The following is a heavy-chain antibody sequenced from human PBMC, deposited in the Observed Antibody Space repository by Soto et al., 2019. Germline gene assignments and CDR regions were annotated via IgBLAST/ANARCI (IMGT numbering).Heavy chain of an antibody. CDR1: GFTFRNSG. J-gene: IGHJ4*02. D-gene: IGHD7-27*01. CDR3: ARSNWESSLYYFDN. Sequence: GGSLRLSCAASGFTFRNSGMHWIRQAPGKGLEWVSLVSFDGTDQYYADSVKGRFTISRDNFKNTLYLQMNSLRAEDTAVYYCARSNWESSLYYFDNWGQGTLVTVSS. V-gene: IGHV3-30*03. CDR2: VSFDGTDQ.